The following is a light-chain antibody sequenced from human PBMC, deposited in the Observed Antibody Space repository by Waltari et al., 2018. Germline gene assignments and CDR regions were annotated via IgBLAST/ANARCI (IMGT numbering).Light chain of an antibody. J-gene: IGLJ3*02. Sequence: QSALTQPASVSGSPGQSITISCTGTSSDVGGYKFVSWYQQHPGKAPKFLIFDVDSPPSGISNRCSGSKSGNTAYLTISGLQPEDEADYYCVSYTTTGTRVFGGGTKLTVL. CDR2: DVD. CDR3: VSYTTTGTRV. V-gene: IGLV2-14*03. CDR1: SSDVGGYKF.